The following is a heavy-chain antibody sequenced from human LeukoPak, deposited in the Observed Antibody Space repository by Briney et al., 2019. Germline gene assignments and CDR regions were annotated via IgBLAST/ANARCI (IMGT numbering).Heavy chain of an antibody. CDR2: ISSSSSYI. D-gene: IGHD3-22*01. CDR1: GFTFSSYS. Sequence: GGSLRLSCAASGFTFSSYSMNWVRQAPGKGLEWVSSISSSSSYIYYADSVKGRFTISRDNAKNSLYLQMNSLRAGDTAVYYCARDRDYYDSSGYGYWGQGTLVTVSS. J-gene: IGHJ4*02. CDR3: ARDRDYYDSSGYGY. V-gene: IGHV3-21*01.